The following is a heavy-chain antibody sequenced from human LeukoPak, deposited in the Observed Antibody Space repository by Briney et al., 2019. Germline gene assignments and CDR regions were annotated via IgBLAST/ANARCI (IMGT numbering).Heavy chain of an antibody. CDR2: INPSGGST. CDR1: GYTFTNYY. CDR3: ARDSTVTSFRGCVDP. Sequence: ASLKVSCKASGYTFTNYYVHWVRQAPGHGLEWMGVINPSGGSTNYAQKFQGRVTMTRDTSTSTVYMELSSLRSEDTAVYYCARDSTVTSFRGCVDPWGQGTLVTVSS. V-gene: IGHV1-46*01. J-gene: IGHJ5*02. D-gene: IGHD4-17*01.